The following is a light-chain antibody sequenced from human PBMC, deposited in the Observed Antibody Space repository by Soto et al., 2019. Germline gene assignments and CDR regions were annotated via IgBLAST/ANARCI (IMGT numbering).Light chain of an antibody. V-gene: IGKV3D-15*01. J-gene: IGKJ1*01. CDR3: QQYNNWWT. CDR1: QSVSSN. Sequence: EIVMTQSPATLSVSPGERATLSCRASQSVSSNLAWYQQKPGQAPSLLIYGAFTRATGIPDRFSGSGSGTDFTLTISRLEPADFAVYYCQQYNNWWTFGQGTKVDIK. CDR2: GAF.